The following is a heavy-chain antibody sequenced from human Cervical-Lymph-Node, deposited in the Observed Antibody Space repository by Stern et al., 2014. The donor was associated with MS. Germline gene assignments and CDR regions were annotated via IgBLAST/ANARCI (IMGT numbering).Heavy chain of an antibody. J-gene: IGHJ1*01. CDR2: IWYDGSNR. Sequence: DQLVESGGGVVQPGRSLRLSCAASGFTFSSSGMHWVRQAPGKGLEWLAIIWYDGSNRYYADSVKGRFTISRDNSKNTLYLQMNSLRAEDTAVYYCAREGGNTAEYFQHWGQGTRVTVSS. CDR1: GFTFSSSG. D-gene: IGHD4-23*01. V-gene: IGHV3-33*01. CDR3: AREGGNTAEYFQH.